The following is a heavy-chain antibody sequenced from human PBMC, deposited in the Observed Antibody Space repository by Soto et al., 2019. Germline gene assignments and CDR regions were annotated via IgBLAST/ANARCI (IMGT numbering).Heavy chain of an antibody. D-gene: IGHD3-22*01. V-gene: IGHV4-34*01. CDR2: INHSGST. J-gene: IGHJ5*02. CDR1: GGSSSGNY. Sequence: ETLSLTFRVLGGSSSGNYWSWIRRPPGNGLEWIGEINHSGSTNYNPSLKSRVTISVDTSKNQFSLKLTSVTAADAALYYCARDFFDSSDYTTNWFDPWGQGTLVTVSS. CDR3: ARDFFDSSDYTTNWFDP.